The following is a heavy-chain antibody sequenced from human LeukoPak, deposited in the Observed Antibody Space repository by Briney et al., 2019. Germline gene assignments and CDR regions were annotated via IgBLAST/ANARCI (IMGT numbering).Heavy chain of an antibody. CDR3: ARSSAAAGPNDY. D-gene: IGHD6-13*01. V-gene: IGHV4-4*07. J-gene: IGHJ4*02. Sequence: SETLSLTCTVSGGSISSYYWNWIRQPAGKGLEWIGRIYTSGSTNYNPSLKSRVTMSVDTSKNQFSLKLSSVTAADTAVYYCARSSAAAGPNDYWGQGTLVTVSS. CDR2: IYTSGST. CDR1: GGSISSYY.